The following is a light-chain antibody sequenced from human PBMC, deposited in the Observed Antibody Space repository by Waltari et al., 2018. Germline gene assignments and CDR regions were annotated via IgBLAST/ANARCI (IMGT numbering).Light chain of an antibody. J-gene: IGKJ3*01. CDR1: QSISSY. V-gene: IGKV1-39*01. Sequence: DIQMTQSPSYLSASVGDRVTITCRASQSISSYLHWYQQKPGKAPKLLIYAASSLQSGVPSRFSGSGSGTDFTLTISSLQPEDFATYYCQQSYSTLLTFGPGTKVEIK. CDR2: AAS. CDR3: QQSYSTLLT.